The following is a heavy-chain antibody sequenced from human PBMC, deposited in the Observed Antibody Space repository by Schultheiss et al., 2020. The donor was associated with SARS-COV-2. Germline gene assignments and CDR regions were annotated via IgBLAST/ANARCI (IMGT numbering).Heavy chain of an antibody. CDR2: IYTSGST. Sequence: SETLSLTCTVSGGSISSYYWSWIRQPAGKGLEWIGRIYTSGSTNYNPSLKSRVTMSADTSKNQFSLKLSSVTAADTAVYYCARSRDDSSGWYEGNWFDPWGQGTLVTVSS. D-gene: IGHD6-19*01. V-gene: IGHV4-4*07. CDR1: GGSISSYY. CDR3: ARSRDDSSGWYEGNWFDP. J-gene: IGHJ5*02.